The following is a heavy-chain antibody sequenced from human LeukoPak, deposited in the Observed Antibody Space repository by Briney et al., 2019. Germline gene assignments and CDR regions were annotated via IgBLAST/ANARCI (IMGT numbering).Heavy chain of an antibody. D-gene: IGHD3-9*01. CDR1: GYTFTSYG. CDR2: IRAYNGNT. Sequence: ASVKVSCKASGYTFTSYGISWVRQAPGQGLEWMGWIRAYNGNTNYAQKLQGRVTMTTDTSTSTAYMELRGLRSDDTAVYYCARDFRRYFDWLAYNWFDPWGQGTLVTVSS. V-gene: IGHV1-18*01. CDR3: ARDFRRYFDWLAYNWFDP. J-gene: IGHJ5*02.